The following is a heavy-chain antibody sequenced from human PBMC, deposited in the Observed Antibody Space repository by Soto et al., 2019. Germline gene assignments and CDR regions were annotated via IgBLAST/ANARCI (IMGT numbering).Heavy chain of an antibody. V-gene: IGHV3-23*01. Sequence: PGGSLRLSCAASGFSFSSYAMTWVRQAPGKGLEWVSSIGDRGTITFYADSVKGRFTTSRDNSKNMLYLQMSSLRVEDTAVYYCAKRRTEEATILDYWGQGTMVTVSS. J-gene: IGHJ4*02. CDR2: IGDRGTIT. CDR3: AKRRTEEATILDY. CDR1: GFSFSSYA.